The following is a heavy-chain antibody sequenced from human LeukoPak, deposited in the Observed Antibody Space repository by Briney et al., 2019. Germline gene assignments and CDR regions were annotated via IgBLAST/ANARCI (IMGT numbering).Heavy chain of an antibody. CDR2: IYYSGST. J-gene: IGHJ5*02. V-gene: IGHV4-59*08. CDR3: ARRLYTGTNWFDP. CDR1: GGSISSYY. Sequence: SETLSLTCTVSGGSISSYYWSRIRQPPGKGLEWIGYIYYSGSTNYNPSLKSRVTISVDTSKNQFSLKLSSVTAADTAVYYCARRLYTGTNWFDPWGQGTLVTVSS. D-gene: IGHD1/OR15-1a*01.